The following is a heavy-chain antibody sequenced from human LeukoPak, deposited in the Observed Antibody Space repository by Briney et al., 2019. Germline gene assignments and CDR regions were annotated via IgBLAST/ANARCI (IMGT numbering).Heavy chain of an antibody. Sequence: GASVTVSCKASGYTFTGYYMHWVRQAPGQGLEGMGWISAYNGNTNYAQKLQGRVTMTTDTSTSTAYMELRSLRSDHTAVYYCARGPVPAANFDLDYWGQGTLVTVSS. CDR2: ISAYNGNT. V-gene: IGHV1-18*04. J-gene: IGHJ4*02. D-gene: IGHD2-2*01. CDR1: GYTFTGYY. CDR3: ARGPVPAANFDLDY.